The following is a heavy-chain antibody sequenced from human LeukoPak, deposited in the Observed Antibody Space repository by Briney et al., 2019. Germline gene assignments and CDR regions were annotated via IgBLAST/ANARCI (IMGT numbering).Heavy chain of an antibody. CDR1: GFTFSSYW. CDR2: INHNGNVN. D-gene: IGHD3-16*01. J-gene: IGHJ6*02. Sequence: GGSLRLSCAASGFTFSSYWMNWARQAPGKGLEWVASINHNGNVNYYVDSVKGRFTISRDNAKNSLYLQMSNLRAEDTTVYFCAKGGGLDVWGQGATVTVSS. CDR3: AKGGGLDV. V-gene: IGHV3-7*03.